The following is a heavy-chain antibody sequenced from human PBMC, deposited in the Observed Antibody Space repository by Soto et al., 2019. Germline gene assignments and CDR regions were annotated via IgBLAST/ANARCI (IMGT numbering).Heavy chain of an antibody. CDR1: GGSISSSSYY. CDR2: IYYSGST. CDR3: ARDGVGAAAGMLGAFDI. Sequence: SETLSLTCTVSGGSISSSSYYWGWIRQPPGKGLEWIGYIYYSGSTYYNPSLKSRVTISVDTSKNQFSLKLSSVTAADTAVYYCARDGVGAAAGMLGAFDIWGQGTMVTVSS. J-gene: IGHJ3*02. V-gene: IGHV4-31*02. D-gene: IGHD6-13*01.